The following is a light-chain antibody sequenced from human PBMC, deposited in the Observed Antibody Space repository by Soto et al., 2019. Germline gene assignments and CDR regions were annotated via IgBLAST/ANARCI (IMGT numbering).Light chain of an antibody. J-gene: IGKJ5*01. Sequence: EVVLSQSPVTLSLSPGERATLSCRASQSFRGLLAWYQQKPGQAPRLLIYDAYNRATGIPPRFSGSGSGTDFTLTISSLEPEDAAVYYGQQRHMWPITFGHGTRLEIK. CDR2: DAY. CDR1: QSFRGL. CDR3: QQRHMWPIT. V-gene: IGKV3-11*01.